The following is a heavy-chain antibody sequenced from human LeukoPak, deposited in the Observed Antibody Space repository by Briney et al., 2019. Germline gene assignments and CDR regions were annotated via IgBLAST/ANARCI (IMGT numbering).Heavy chain of an antibody. V-gene: IGHV7-4-1*02. D-gene: IGHD3-22*01. CDR2: INTNTGNP. CDR3: ARGFHGGIVVVTLGFDY. CDR1: GYTFTSYA. Sequence: ASVKVSCKASGYTFTSYAMNWVRQAPGQGLEWMGWINTNTGNPTYAQGFTGRFVFSLDTSVSTAYLQISSLKAEDTAVYYCARGFHGGIVVVTLGFDYWGRGTLVTVSS. J-gene: IGHJ4*02.